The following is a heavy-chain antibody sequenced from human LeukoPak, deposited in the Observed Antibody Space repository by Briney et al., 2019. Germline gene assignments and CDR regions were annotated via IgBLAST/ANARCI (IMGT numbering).Heavy chain of an antibody. J-gene: IGHJ6*03. D-gene: IGHD4-11*01. CDR3: ATATTDNYYYDYMDV. Sequence: VASVKVSCKVSGYTLTELSMHWVRQAPGKGLEWMGGFDPEDGETLYAQKFQGRVTMTEDTSTDTAYMERSSLRSEDTAVYYCATATTDNYYYDYMDVWAKGPRSPSP. V-gene: IGHV1-24*01. CDR2: FDPEDGET. CDR1: GYTLTELS.